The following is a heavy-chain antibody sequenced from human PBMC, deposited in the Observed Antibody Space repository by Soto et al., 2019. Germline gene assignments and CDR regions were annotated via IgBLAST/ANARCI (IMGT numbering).Heavy chain of an antibody. Sequence: ASVKVSCKASGYAFTGYAMHWVRQAPGQRLEWMGWINAGNGNTKYSQKFQGRVTITRDTSASAAYMELSSLSSEDTAVYYCARAVAVAADFDYWGQGTLVTVSS. CDR2: INAGNGNT. J-gene: IGHJ4*02. CDR3: ARAVAVAADFDY. CDR1: GYAFTGYA. D-gene: IGHD6-19*01. V-gene: IGHV1-3*01.